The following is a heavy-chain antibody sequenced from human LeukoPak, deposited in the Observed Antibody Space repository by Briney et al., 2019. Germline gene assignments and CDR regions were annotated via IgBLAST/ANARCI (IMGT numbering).Heavy chain of an antibody. J-gene: IGHJ4*02. V-gene: IGHV3-23*01. D-gene: IGHD3-10*01. CDR2: ISGSGGST. CDR1: GFTFSSYA. Sequence: GGSLRLSCAASGFTFSSYAMSWVRQAPGKGLEWVSAISGSGGSTYYADSVKGRFTISRDNSKNTLYLQMNSLRAEDTAVYYCALPYYYGSGSYYNSPFDYWGQGTLVTVSS. CDR3: ALPYYYGSGSYYNSPFDY.